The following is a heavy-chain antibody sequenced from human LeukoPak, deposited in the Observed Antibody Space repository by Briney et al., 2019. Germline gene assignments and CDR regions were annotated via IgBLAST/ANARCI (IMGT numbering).Heavy chain of an antibody. V-gene: IGHV3-30-3*01. CDR2: ISYDGSNK. D-gene: IGHD2-21*02. CDR3: ARERLLRAFDI. CDR1: GFTFSSYA. J-gene: IGHJ3*02. Sequence: PGRSLRLSCAASGFTFSSYAMHWVRQAPGKGLEWVAVISYDGSNKYYADSVKGRFTISRDNSKNTLYLQMNSLRAEDTAVYYCARERLLRAFDIWGQGTTVTVSS.